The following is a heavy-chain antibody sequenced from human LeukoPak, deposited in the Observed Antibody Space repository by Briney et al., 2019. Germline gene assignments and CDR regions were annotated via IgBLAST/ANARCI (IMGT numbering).Heavy chain of an antibody. CDR2: INYDGSEK. CDR3: ARVRVGGTSYFDS. V-gene: IGHV3-7*04. Sequence: GGSLRLSCAASRFIFTSYWMSWVRQAPGKGLEWVANINYDGSEKYYIDAVKGRFTISRDNAKNSLYLQMNSLRAEDTAVYYCARVRVGGTSYFDSWGQGTLVTVSS. D-gene: IGHD1-26*01. CDR1: RFIFTSYW. J-gene: IGHJ4*02.